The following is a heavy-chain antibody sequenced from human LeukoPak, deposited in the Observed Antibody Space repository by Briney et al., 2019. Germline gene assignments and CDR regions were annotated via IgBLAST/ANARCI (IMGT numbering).Heavy chain of an antibody. CDR1: GFTFSSYW. V-gene: IGHV3-48*04. J-gene: IGHJ4*02. D-gene: IGHD1-26*01. CDR3: ARELSGSSCFDY. CDR2: ISSSGSTI. Sequence: GGSLRLSCAASGFTFSSYWMSWVRQAPGKGLEWVSYISSSGSTIYYADSVKGRLTISRDNAKNSLYLQMNSLRAEDTAVYYCARELSGSSCFDYWGQGTLVTVSS.